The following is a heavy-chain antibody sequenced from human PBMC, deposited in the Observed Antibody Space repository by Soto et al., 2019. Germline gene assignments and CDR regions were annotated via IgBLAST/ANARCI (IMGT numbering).Heavy chain of an antibody. D-gene: IGHD3-16*01. V-gene: IGHV3-33*01. J-gene: IGHJ4*02. CDR1: GFTFSNYG. Sequence: PGGSLRLSCAASGFTFSNYGMHWVRQAPGKGLEWVAFIWYDGGNKYYAESVKGRFTISRDNSKNTLYLQMNSLRVEDTAVYYCARDGDVNTGFGKDYWGQGTLVTVSS. CDR3: ARDGDVNTGFGKDY. CDR2: IWYDGGNK.